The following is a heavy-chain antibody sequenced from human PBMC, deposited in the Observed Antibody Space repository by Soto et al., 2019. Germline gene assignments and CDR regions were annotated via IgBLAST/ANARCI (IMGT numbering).Heavy chain of an antibody. J-gene: IGHJ4*02. CDR1: GFTFSSYG. CDR2: ISYDGNNK. D-gene: IGHD3-22*01. V-gene: IGHV3-30*18. Sequence: GGSLRLSCAASGFTFSSYGMHWVRQAPGKGLEWVAIISYDGNNKYYADSVKGRFTISRDNSKNMVYLQMNSLRPEDTAVYYCANPKAHYYDSSPGESWGQGALVTVFS. CDR3: ANPKAHYYDSSPGES.